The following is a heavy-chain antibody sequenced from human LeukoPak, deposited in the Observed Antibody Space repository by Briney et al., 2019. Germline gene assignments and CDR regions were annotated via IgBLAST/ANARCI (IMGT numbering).Heavy chain of an antibody. CDR3: AREARAPNG. CDR2: IKQDGSEK. D-gene: IGHD2-8*01. J-gene: IGHJ4*02. V-gene: IGHV3-7*01. CDR1: GFSFSSYW. Sequence: PGGSLRLSCAASGFSFSSYWMTWVRQAPGKGLEWVANIKQDGSEKYYVDSVKGRFTIPRDNAKNSLYLQLNSLRAEDTAVYYCAREARAPNGWGQGTLVTVSS.